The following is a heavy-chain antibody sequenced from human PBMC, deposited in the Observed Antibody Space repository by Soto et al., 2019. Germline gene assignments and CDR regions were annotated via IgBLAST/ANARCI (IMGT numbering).Heavy chain of an antibody. J-gene: IGHJ4*02. CDR3: ASGGCSGGSCYWYHFDY. CDR2: INPNSGGT. D-gene: IGHD2-15*01. Sequence: ASVKVSCKASGYTFTGYYMHWVRQAPGQGLEWMGWINPNSGGTNYAQKFQGRVTMTRDTSISTAYMELSRLRSDDTAVYYCASGGCSGGSCYWYHFDYWGLGTLVTVSS. CDR1: GYTFTGYY. V-gene: IGHV1-2*02.